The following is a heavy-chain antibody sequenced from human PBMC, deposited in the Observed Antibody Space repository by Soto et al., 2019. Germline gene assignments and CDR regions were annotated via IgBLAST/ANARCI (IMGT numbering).Heavy chain of an antibody. CDR3: AREGYYSGSESYSPPRHYGMDV. CDR1: GYSFTTYG. J-gene: IGHJ6*02. Sequence: ASVKVSCKASGYSFTTYGISWVRQAPGQGLEWMGWISDYNGNTNYEKKFQGRVTMTTDTSTRTAYMELKSLRSDDTAVYYCAREGYYSGSESYSPPRHYGMDVWG. CDR2: ISDYNGNT. D-gene: IGHD3-10*01. V-gene: IGHV1-18*01.